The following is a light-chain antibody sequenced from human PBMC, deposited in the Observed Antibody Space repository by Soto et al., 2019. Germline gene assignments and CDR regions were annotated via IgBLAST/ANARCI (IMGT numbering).Light chain of an antibody. CDR1: SSDVGNYNY. V-gene: IGLV2-8*01. J-gene: IGLJ3*02. CDR3: SSYAGSKTL. Sequence: QSALTQPPSASGSPGQSVTISCTGTSSDVGNYNYVSWYQQHPGKAPKLMIYEVTKRPSGVPDRFSGSKSGNTASLTVSGLQAEDEADHYCSSYAGSKTLFGGGTKVTVL. CDR2: EVT.